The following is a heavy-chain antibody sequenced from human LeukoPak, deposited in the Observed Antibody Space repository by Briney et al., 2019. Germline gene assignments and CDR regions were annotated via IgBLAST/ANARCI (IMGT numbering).Heavy chain of an antibody. CDR3: ASYGDYFDY. V-gene: IGHV4-59*12. Sequence: SETLSLTCTVSGGSISSYYWIWIRQPPGKGLEWIGYIYYSGRTNHNPSLKSRVTMSVDTSKNQFSLKLSSVTAADTAVYYCASYGDYFDYWGQGTLVTVSS. D-gene: IGHD4-17*01. CDR2: IYYSGRT. CDR1: GGSISSYY. J-gene: IGHJ4*02.